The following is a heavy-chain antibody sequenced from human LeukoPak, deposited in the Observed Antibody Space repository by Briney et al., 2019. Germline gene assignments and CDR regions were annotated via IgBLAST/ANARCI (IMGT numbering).Heavy chain of an antibody. V-gene: IGHV4-34*01. CDR3: ARGPRSRTRPFGGVIPIYYFDY. Sequence: GSTNYNPSLKSRVTISVDRSKNQFSLKLSSVTAADTAVYYCARGPRSRTRPFGGVIPIYYFDYWGQGTLVTVSS. J-gene: IGHJ4*02. D-gene: IGHD3-16*02. CDR2: GST.